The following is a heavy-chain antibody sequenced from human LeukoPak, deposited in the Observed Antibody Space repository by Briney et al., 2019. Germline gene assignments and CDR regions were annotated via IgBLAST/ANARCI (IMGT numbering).Heavy chain of an antibody. CDR3: AKGAAAATVRALYYYGMDV. D-gene: IGHD6-13*01. J-gene: IGHJ6*02. V-gene: IGHV3-23*01. Sequence: GGSLRLSCAASGFTFSSYAMSWVRQAPGKGLEWVSAISASGGSTYYADSVKGRFTISRDNSKNTLYLQMNSLRAEDTAVYYCAKGAAAATVRALYYYGMDVWGQGTTVTVSS. CDR2: ISASGGST. CDR1: GFTFSSYA.